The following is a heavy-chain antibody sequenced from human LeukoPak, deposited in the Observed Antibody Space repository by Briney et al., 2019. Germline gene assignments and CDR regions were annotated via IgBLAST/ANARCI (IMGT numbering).Heavy chain of an antibody. J-gene: IGHJ4*02. D-gene: IGHD2-2*01. V-gene: IGHV3-53*01. CDR2: IYSGGST. CDR1: GFTVSSNY. Sequence: PGGSLRLSCAASGFTVSSNYMSWVRQAPGKGLEWVSVIYSGGSTYYADSVKGRFTNSRDNSKNTLYLQMNSLRAEDTAVYYCARGGYCSSTSCSDVWGQGTLVTVSS. CDR3: ARGGYCSSTSCSDV.